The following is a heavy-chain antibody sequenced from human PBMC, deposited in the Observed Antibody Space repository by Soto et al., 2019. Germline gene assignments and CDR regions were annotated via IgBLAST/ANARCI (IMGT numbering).Heavy chain of an antibody. J-gene: IGHJ6*02. CDR2: IYYSGST. Sequence: SETLSLTCTVSGGSISSGGYYWSWIRQHPGKGLEWIGYIYYSGSTYYNPSLKSRVTISVDTSKNQFSLKLSSVTAADTAVYYCARDNGIAADVWGQGTTVTVSS. CDR1: GGSISSGGYY. CDR3: ARDNGIAADV. V-gene: IGHV4-31*03. D-gene: IGHD6-13*01.